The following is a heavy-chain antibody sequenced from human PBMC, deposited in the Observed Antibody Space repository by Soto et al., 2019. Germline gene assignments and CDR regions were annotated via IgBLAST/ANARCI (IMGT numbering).Heavy chain of an antibody. CDR2: IYYSGST. Sequence: QVQLQESGPGLVKPSETLSLTCTVSGGSVSSGSYYWSWNRQPQGNGLEWIGYIYYSGSTNYNPSLSSRVTISVDTYKNQFSLKLSYVTAADTAVYYCARSGQWELLYWGQGTLVTVSS. CDR1: GGSVSSGSYY. V-gene: IGHV4-61*01. D-gene: IGHD1-26*01. J-gene: IGHJ4*02. CDR3: ARSGQWELLY.